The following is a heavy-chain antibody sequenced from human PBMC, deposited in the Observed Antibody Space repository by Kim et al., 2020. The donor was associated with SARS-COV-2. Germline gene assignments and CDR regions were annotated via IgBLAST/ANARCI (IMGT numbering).Heavy chain of an antibody. Sequence: GESLKISCKGSGYSFTSYWIGWVRQMPGKGLEWMGIIYPGDSDTRYSPSFQGQVTISADKSISTAYLQWSSLKASDTAMYYCARHVGSSGWYRIDAFDIWGQGTMVTVSS. V-gene: IGHV5-51*01. D-gene: IGHD6-19*01. CDR1: GYSFTSYW. CDR2: IYPGDSDT. CDR3: ARHVGSSGWYRIDAFDI. J-gene: IGHJ3*02.